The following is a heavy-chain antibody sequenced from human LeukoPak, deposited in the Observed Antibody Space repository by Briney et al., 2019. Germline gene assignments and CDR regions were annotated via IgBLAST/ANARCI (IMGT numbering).Heavy chain of an antibody. D-gene: IGHD3-10*01. J-gene: IGHJ4*02. V-gene: IGHV3-33*01. Sequence: PWRSLRLSCAAPGFTFSSYAMHWVRQAPGQGLEWVAVILSNGSNKYYADSVKGRFTISRDNAKNSLYLQMNSLRAEDTAVYYCARVRIVWFGSEIYYFDYWGQGTLVTVSS. CDR3: ARVRIVWFGSEIYYFDY. CDR1: GFTFSSYA. CDR2: ILSNGSNK.